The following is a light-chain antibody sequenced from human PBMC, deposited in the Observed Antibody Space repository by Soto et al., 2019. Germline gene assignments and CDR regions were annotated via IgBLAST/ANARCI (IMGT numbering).Light chain of an antibody. J-gene: IGKJ4*01. CDR2: KAS. CDR3: QQYNSYSVT. Sequence: DIQMTQSPSTLSASVGDRVTITCRASQSISSWLAWYQQKPGKAPKLLIYKASSLESGVPSRFSGSGSGTEFTLTMSRLQPDDFATYYCQQYNSYSVTFGGGTKVEIK. V-gene: IGKV1-5*03. CDR1: QSISSW.